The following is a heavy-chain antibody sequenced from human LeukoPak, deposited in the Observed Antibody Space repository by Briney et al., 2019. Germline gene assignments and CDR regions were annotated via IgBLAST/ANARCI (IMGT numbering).Heavy chain of an antibody. CDR2: ISSSSSYI. CDR3: ARVRDTAMALVYYYYGMDV. J-gene: IGHJ6*02. CDR1: GFTFSSYS. D-gene: IGHD5-18*01. V-gene: IGHV3-21*01. Sequence: PGGSLRLSCAASGFTFSSYSMNWVRQAPGKGLEWVSSISSSSSYIYYADSVKGRFTISRDNAKNSLYLQMNSLRAKDTAVYYCARVRDTAMALVYYYYGMDVWGQGTTVTVSS.